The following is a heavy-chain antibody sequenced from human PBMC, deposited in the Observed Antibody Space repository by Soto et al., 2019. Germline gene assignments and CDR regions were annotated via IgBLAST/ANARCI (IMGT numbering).Heavy chain of an antibody. CDR3: AHRRSYCSGGSCYSGFDY. CDR2: IYWDDDK. V-gene: IGHV2-5*02. D-gene: IGHD2-15*01. CDR1: EFSLSTSGVG. J-gene: IGHJ4*02. Sequence: SGPTLVNPTQTLTLTCTFSEFSLSTSGVGVGWIRQPPGKAPEWLALIYWDDDKRYSPSLKSRLTITKDTSKNQVVLTMTNMDPVDTATYYCAHRRSYCSGGSCYSGFDYWGQGTLVTVSS.